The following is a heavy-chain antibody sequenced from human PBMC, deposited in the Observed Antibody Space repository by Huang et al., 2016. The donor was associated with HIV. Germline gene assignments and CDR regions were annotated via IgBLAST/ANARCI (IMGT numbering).Heavy chain of an antibody. J-gene: IGHJ2*01. CDR2: INHSEST. CDR3: ARGRGGCYMRGDWYFDL. Sequence: QVQLQQWGAGLLKPSETQSLTCAVYGGSFRGYYWSWLRQPPGKGLAWIGEINHSESTNDNPSISSRKTISVDTSKNECSRKLGSVTAADTAVYGCARGRGGCYMRGDWYFDLWGRGTLVTVSS. D-gene: IGHD3-22*01. V-gene: IGHV4-34*01. CDR1: GGSFRGYY.